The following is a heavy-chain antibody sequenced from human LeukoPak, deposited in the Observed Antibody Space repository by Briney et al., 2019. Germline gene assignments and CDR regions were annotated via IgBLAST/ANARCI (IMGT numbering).Heavy chain of an antibody. D-gene: IGHD1-14*01. V-gene: IGHV4-4*09. Sequence: PSETLSLTCTVSGASITTYYYSWTRQPPGKGLEWVGYIYTSGSTNYNPSLKSRLTMSVDTSKNQFSLKLSSVTAADTAVYYCARHVSPDEDYMDVWGKGTTVTVSS. CDR2: IYTSGST. CDR1: GASITTYY. J-gene: IGHJ6*03. CDR3: ARHVSPDEDYMDV.